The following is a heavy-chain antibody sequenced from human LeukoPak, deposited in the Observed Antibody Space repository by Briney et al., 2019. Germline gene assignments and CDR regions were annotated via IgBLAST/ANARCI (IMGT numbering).Heavy chain of an antibody. V-gene: IGHV1-8*03. CDR1: GYTFTSYD. Sequence: ASVKVSCKASGYTFTSYDINWVRQATGQGLEWMGWMNPNSGNTGYAQKFQGRVTITRNTSISTAYMELSSLRSEDTAVYYCAGGRVAYYDSWSGYYYNWFDPWGQGTLVTVSS. J-gene: IGHJ5*02. D-gene: IGHD3-3*01. CDR3: AGGRVAYYDSWSGYYYNWFDP. CDR2: MNPNSGNT.